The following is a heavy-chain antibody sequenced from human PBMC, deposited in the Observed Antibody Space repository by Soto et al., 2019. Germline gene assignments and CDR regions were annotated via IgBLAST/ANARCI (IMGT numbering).Heavy chain of an antibody. CDR3: ASIPLYYYDSSDDAFDV. J-gene: IGHJ3*01. CDR1: GGSISRYY. CDR2: IYYSGST. Sequence: SETLSLTCTVSGGSISRYYWSWIRQPPGKGLEWIGYIYYSGSTNYNPSLKSRVTISVDTSKNQFSLKLSSVTAADTAVYYCASIPLYYYDSSDDAFDVWGQGTMVTVSS. V-gene: IGHV4-59*01. D-gene: IGHD3-22*01.